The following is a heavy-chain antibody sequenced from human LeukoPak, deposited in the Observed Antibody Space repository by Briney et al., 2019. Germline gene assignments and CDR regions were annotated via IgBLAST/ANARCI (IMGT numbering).Heavy chain of an antibody. V-gene: IGHV3-73*01. CDR3: RGYDYTDY. Sequence: GGSLRLSCTASGFTFRNAGMNWVRQAPGKGLEWVARIRSKANSYATAYAASVKGRFTISRDDSKNTAYLQMNSLKTEDTAVYYCRGYDYTDYWGQGTLVTVSS. D-gene: IGHD5-12*01. CDR1: GFTFRNAG. CDR2: IRSKANSYAT. J-gene: IGHJ4*02.